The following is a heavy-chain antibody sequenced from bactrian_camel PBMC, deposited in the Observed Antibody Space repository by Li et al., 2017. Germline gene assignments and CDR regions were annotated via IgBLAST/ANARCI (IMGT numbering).Heavy chain of an antibody. Sequence: HVQLVESGGGSVQAGESLRLSCTAPGFTSNMCGMDWYRQAAGKQREGVARIDSRGTTEYVDSVKGRFTVFKGNAGKTLYLQMNSLRPEDTAMYCCAAVAEGRTVEGGVSLWTLFESGYWGQGTQVTVS. J-gene: IGHJ4*01. D-gene: IGHD3*01. CDR2: IDSRGTT. CDR3: AAVAEGRTVEGGVSLWTLFESGY. CDR1: GFTSNMCG. V-gene: IGHV3S53*01.